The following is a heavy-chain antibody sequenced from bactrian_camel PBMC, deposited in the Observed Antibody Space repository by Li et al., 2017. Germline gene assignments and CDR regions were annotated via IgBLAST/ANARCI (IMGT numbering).Heavy chain of an antibody. Sequence: VQLVESGGGLVQPGGSLRLSCAASGFTFSRFTFSSYDMSWVRQAPGKEREGVAAIENDGSTSYAASVKGRFTISRDSAKNTMYLQMDSLKPEDTGMYYCAADRARTGGSCSLSSGLYDYSGRGTQVTVS. J-gene: IGHJ4*01. CDR2: IENDGST. CDR3: AADRARTGGSCSLSSGLYDY. D-gene: IGHD5*01. V-gene: IGHV3S10*01. CDR1: GFTFSRFTFSSYD.